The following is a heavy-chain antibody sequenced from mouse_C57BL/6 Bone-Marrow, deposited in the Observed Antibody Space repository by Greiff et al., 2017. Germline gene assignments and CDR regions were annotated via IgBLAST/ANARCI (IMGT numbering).Heavy chain of an antibody. J-gene: IGHJ4*01. V-gene: IGHV5-4*01. CDR1: GFTFSGYA. CDR2: ISAGGGYT. Sequence: VQLKESGGGLVKPGASLKLSCAASGFTFSGYAMSWVRQTPEQRLEWVATISAGGGYTYYPANFKGRFTISRDTAKNNLYLQMSHLKAEDTAMYYCTSDYAMDYWGQGTSVTVSS. CDR3: TSDYAMDY.